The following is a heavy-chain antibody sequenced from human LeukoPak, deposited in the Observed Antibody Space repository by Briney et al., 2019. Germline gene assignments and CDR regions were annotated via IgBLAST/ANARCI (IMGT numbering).Heavy chain of an antibody. J-gene: IGHJ5*02. CDR2: IYYSGST. CDR1: GDSIRSSSYY. V-gene: IGHV4-39*01. CDR3: AGDSSGEGFDP. Sequence: SETLSLTCTVSGDSIRSSSYYCGWIRQPRGKELEWSGSIYYSGSTYYNPSLKSRVTIPVDTSKNQFSLKLSAVTAADTAVYYCAGDSSGEGFDPWGQGTLVTVSS. D-gene: IGHD6-19*01.